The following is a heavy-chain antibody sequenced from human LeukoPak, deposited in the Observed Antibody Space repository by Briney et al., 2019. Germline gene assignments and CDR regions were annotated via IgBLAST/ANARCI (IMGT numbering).Heavy chain of an antibody. CDR1: GGSMSSYY. D-gene: IGHD6-13*01. V-gene: IGHV4-4*07. J-gene: IGHJ5*02. CDR2: IYTTGTT. Sequence: PSETLSLTCIVSGGSMSSYYWSWIRQPAGKGLEWIGRIYTTGTTNYNPSLKSRVTMSVDTSKNQFSLQLSSVTAADTAVYYCAREYSSTWSGIDPWGRGTLVTVSS. CDR3: AREYSSTWSGIDP.